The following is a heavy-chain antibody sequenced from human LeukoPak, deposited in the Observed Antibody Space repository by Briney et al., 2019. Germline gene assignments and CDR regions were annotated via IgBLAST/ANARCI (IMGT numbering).Heavy chain of an antibody. J-gene: IGHJ4*02. CDR1: GFSLSTSGVG. V-gene: IGHV2-5*01. CDR3: AHRRGISSGWYKGYYFDY. Sequence: SGPTLVKPTQTLTLTCTFSGFSLSTSGVGVGWIRQPPGKALEWLALIYWNDDKRYSPSLKSRLTITKDTSKNQVVLTMTNMDPVDTATSYCAHRRGISSGWYKGYYFDYWGQGTLVTVSS. D-gene: IGHD6-19*01. CDR2: IYWNDDK.